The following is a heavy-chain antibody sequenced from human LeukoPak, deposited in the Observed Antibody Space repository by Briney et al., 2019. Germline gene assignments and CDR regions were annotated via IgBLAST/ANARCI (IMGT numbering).Heavy chain of an antibody. CDR2: ISGSGDNT. V-gene: IGHV3-23*01. Sequence: GESLRLSCATSGFTFSSYGMTWIRQAPGKGLEWVSSISGSGDNTYYADSAKGRFTFSRDNSKDTLYLQMNSLRAEDTAVYYCARGGYYGSGTYYSPTSPHWGQGTLVTVSS. CDR1: GFTFSSYG. CDR3: ARGGYYGSGTYYSPTSPH. D-gene: IGHD3-10*01. J-gene: IGHJ4*02.